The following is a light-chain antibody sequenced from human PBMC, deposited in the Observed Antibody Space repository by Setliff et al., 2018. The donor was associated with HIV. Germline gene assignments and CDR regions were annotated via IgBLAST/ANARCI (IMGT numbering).Light chain of an antibody. CDR2: HDT. CDR1: NIGRKT. Sequence: SYELTQTPSVFVAPGQTAIINCGGHNIGRKTVHWYQQKPGQAPVVVIYHDTDRPSGIPERFSGSNSGNTATLTIRSVEAGDEADYYCQVWDSDTYHQVFGPGTKVTV. V-gene: IGLV3-21*04. CDR3: QVWDSDTYHQV. J-gene: IGLJ1*01.